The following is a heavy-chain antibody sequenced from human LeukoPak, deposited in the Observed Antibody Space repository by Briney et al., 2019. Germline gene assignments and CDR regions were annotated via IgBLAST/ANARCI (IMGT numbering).Heavy chain of an antibody. CDR1: GFTFSSYW. J-gene: IGHJ3*02. V-gene: IGHV3-7*01. CDR2: IKQDGSEK. Sequence: GGSLRLSCAASGFTFSSYWMSWVRQAPGKGLEWVANIKQDGSEKYYVDSVKGRFTISRDNAKNSLYLQMNSLRAEDTAVYYCARTRLRYFDWLLYDAFYIWGQGTMVTVSS. CDR3: ARTRLRYFDWLLYDAFYI. D-gene: IGHD3-9*01.